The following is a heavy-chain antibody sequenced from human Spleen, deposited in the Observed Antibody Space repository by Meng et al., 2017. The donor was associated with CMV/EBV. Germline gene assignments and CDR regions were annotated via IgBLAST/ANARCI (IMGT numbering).Heavy chain of an antibody. D-gene: IGHD1-26*01. V-gene: IGHV1-2*07. CDR2: ITPNGGAA. CDR3: ARSGMTTTGLFDY. J-gene: IGHJ4*02. Sequence: VSGYTFTGYYVHWVRQAPGQGLEWMGWITPNGGAANYARSFQGRVTVTRDTSISTAYMELSRLTSDDTAVYYCARSGMTTTGLFDYWGQGTLVTVSS. CDR1: GYTFTGYY.